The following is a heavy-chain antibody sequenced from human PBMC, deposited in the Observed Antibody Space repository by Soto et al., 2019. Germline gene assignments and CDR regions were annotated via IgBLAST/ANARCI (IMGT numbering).Heavy chain of an antibody. CDR2: IYYSGST. Sequence: PSETLSLTCTVSGGSISSYYWSWIRQPPGKGLEWIGYIYYSGSTNYNPSLKSRVTISVDTSKNQFSLKLSSVTAADTAVYYCAAGTASTVDDFDIWGQGTMVTVSS. V-gene: IGHV4-59*01. CDR1: GGSISSYY. J-gene: IGHJ3*02. D-gene: IGHD4-17*01. CDR3: AAGTASTVDDFDI.